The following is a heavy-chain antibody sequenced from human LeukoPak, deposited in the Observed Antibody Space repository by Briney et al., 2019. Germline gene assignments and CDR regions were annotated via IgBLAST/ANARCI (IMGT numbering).Heavy chain of an antibody. Sequence: SETLSLTCSVSGGSISSYYWSWIRQPPGKGLEWIGYIYYSGSTNYNPSLKSRVTISVDTSKNQFSLKLSSVTAADTAVYYCARDRGTIVRAPDVWGQGTTVTVSS. D-gene: IGHD1-26*01. CDR1: GGSISSYY. J-gene: IGHJ6*02. CDR3: ARDRGTIVRAPDV. V-gene: IGHV4-59*01. CDR2: IYYSGST.